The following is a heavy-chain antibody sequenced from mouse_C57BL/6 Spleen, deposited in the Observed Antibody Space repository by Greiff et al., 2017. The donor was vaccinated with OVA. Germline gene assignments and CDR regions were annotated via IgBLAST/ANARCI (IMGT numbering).Heavy chain of an antibody. CDR2: ISNGGGST. V-gene: IGHV5-12*01. CDR3: ARWGN. J-gene: IGHJ4*01. Sequence: DVQLVESGGGLVQPGGSLKLSCAASGFTFSDYYMYWVRQTPEKRLEWVAYISNGGGSTYYPDTVKGRFTISRDNAKNTLYLQMSRLKSEDTAMYYCARWGNWGQGTSVTVSS. CDR1: GFTFSDYY.